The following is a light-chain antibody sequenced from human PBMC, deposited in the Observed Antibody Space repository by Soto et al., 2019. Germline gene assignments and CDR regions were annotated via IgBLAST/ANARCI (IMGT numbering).Light chain of an antibody. CDR2: RNN. CDR3: AAWDDSLRGVV. CDR1: SSNIGSNY. V-gene: IGLV1-47*01. J-gene: IGLJ2*01. Sequence: QSVLTQPPSASGTPGQRVTISCSGSSSNIGSNYVYWYQQLPGTAPKLLIYRNNQRPSGVPDRFSGSKSGTSASLAISGLRSKDEADYYCAAWDDSLRGVVFGGGTKVTVL.